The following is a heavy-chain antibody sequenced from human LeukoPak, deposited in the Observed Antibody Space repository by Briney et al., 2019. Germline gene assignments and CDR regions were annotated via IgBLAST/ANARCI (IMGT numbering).Heavy chain of an antibody. V-gene: IGHV3-23*01. CDR1: GFTFSSYA. D-gene: IGHD2-21*01. CDR3: ARESGLGVISPYSDY. J-gene: IGHJ4*02. CDR2: ISGSGGST. Sequence: GGSLRHSCAASGFTFSSYAMTWVRQAPGKGLEWVSGISGSGGSTYYADSVKGRFTISRDNAKNSLYLQMNSLRAEDTAIYYCARESGLGVISPYSDYWGQGTLVTVSP.